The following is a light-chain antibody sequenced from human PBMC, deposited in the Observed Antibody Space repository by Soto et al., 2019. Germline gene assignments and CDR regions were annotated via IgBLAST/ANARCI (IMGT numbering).Light chain of an antibody. CDR3: QQYDTSPRT. V-gene: IGKV3-20*01. Sequence: EIVLTQSPGTLSLSPGERATLSCRASQSVSSNYLAWYQQKRGQAPRLLIYGASSRATGSPTRFSGSGSGIDFTLTISRLEPEDFAVYYCQQYDTSPRTFGQGTKVEI. CDR1: QSVSSNY. CDR2: GAS. J-gene: IGKJ1*01.